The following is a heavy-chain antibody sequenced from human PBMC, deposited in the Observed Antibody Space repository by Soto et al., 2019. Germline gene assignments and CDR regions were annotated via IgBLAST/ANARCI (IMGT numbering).Heavy chain of an antibody. CDR3: ARVYCSGGSCYPLDY. V-gene: IGHV3-74*01. J-gene: IGHJ4*02. D-gene: IGHD2-15*01. CDR2: INSDGSST. Sequence: PGGSLRLSCAASGFTFSSYWMHWVRQAPGKGLVWVSRINSDGSSTSYADSVKGRFTISRDNAKNTLYLQMNSLRAEDTAVYYCARVYCSGGSCYPLDYWGQGTLVTVSS. CDR1: GFTFSSYW.